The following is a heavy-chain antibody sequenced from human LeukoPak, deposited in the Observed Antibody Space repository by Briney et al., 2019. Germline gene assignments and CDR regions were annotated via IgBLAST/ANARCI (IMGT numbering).Heavy chain of an antibody. CDR3: ARSALDTSGSYYNPQPFDY. D-gene: IGHD3-10*01. V-gene: IGHV4-4*07. CDR2: IYSSERP. CDR1: GASMSSYY. J-gene: IGHJ4*02. Sequence: SETLSLTCTVSGASMSSYYWTWIRQPAGKGLEYIGHIYSSERPNYNPSLKSRVTMSLDTSKNQFSLKLPSVTAADTAVYYCARSALDTSGSYYNPQPFDYWGQGALVTVSS.